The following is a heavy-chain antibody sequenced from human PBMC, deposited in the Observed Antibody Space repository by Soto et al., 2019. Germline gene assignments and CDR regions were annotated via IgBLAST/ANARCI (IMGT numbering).Heavy chain of an antibody. CDR2: ISGSTGKT. Sequence: PGGSLRLSCAASGFTFRTYAMSWVRRAPGKGLEWVSVISGSTGKTYYADSVKGRFTISRDNSKSTLSLQMNSLRGEDTAVYFCAKNRVSGSPYYYNMDVWGQGTMVTVSS. CDR1: GFTFRTYA. J-gene: IGHJ6*02. CDR3: AKNRVSGSPYYYNMDV. V-gene: IGHV3-23*01. D-gene: IGHD3-16*01.